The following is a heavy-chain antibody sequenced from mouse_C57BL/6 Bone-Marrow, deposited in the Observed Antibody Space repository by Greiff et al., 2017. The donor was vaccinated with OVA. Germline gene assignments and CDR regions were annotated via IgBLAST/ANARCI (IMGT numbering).Heavy chain of an antibody. CDR2: IDPENGDT. V-gene: IGHV14-4*01. CDR1: GFNIKDDY. Sequence: EVKLQESGAELVRPGASVKLSCTASGFNIKDDYMHWVKQRPEQGLEWIGWIDPENGDTDYASKFQGKATITADTSSNTAYLQLSSLTSEDTAVYYCTTLECFDVWGTGTTVTVSS. CDR3: TTLECFDV. J-gene: IGHJ1*03.